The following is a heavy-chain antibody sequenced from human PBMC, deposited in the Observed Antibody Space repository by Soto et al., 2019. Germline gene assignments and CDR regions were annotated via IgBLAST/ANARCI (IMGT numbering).Heavy chain of an antibody. J-gene: IGHJ6*02. V-gene: IGHV3-15*01. CDR2: IKSKTDGGTT. CDR3: TTNWNYGFYYGMDV. Sequence: GSLRLSCAASGFTFSNAWMSWVRQAPGKGLEWVGRIKSKTDGGTTDYAAPVKGRFTISRDDSKNTLYLQMNSLKTEDTAVYYCTTNWNYGFYYGMDVWGQGTTVTVSS. D-gene: IGHD1-7*01. CDR1: GFTFSNAW.